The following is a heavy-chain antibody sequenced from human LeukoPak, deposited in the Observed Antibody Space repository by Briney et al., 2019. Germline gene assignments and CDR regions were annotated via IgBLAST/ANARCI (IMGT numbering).Heavy chain of an antibody. CDR2: ISGSGGST. CDR1: GFTVSSNY. D-gene: IGHD4-17*01. CDR3: TRDPNGDPFY. Sequence: GGSLRLSCAASGFTVSSNYMSWVRQAPGKGLEWVSAISGSGGSTYYADSVKGRFTISRDNSKNTLYLQMNSLRGEDTAVYYCTRDPNGDPFYWGQGTLVTVSS. V-gene: IGHV3-23*01. J-gene: IGHJ4*02.